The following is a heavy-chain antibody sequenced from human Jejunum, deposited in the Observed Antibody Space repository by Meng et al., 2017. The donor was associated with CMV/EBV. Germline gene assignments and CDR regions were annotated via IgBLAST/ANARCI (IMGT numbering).Heavy chain of an antibody. J-gene: IGHJ5*02. D-gene: IGHD3-3*01. CDR1: SYS. V-gene: IGHV3-48*04. CDR3: ARGVPNYDFWSGYYNWFDP. CDR2: ISSSSSTI. Sequence: SYSMNWVRQAPGKGLEWVSYISSSSSTIYYADSVKGRFTISRDNAKNSLYLRMNSLRAEDTAVYYCARGVPNYDFWSGYYNWFDPWGQGTLVTVSS.